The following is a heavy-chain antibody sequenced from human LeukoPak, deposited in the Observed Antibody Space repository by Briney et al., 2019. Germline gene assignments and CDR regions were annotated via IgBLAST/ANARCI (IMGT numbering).Heavy chain of an antibody. CDR1: GGSFSGYY. Sequence: PSETLSLTCAVYGGSFSGYYWSWIRQPPGKGLEWIGEINHSGSTNYNPSLKSRVTISVDTSKNQFSLKLSSVTAADTAVYYRASSSYSNYGPQFDPWGQGTLVTVSS. D-gene: IGHD4-11*01. J-gene: IGHJ5*02. CDR3: ASSSYSNYGPQFDP. V-gene: IGHV4-34*01. CDR2: INHSGST.